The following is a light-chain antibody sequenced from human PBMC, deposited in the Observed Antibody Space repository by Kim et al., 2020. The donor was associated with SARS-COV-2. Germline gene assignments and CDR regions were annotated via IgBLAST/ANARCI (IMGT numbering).Light chain of an antibody. Sequence: PGERATLSCRASQSVRDRSLAWYQQRPGQAPRLLMIAATDRTTGIPDRFSGSGSGTDFTLTISRLEPEDYAVYYCHQYGTSPQTFGGGTKVGIK. CDR2: AAT. J-gene: IGKJ4*01. CDR1: QSVRDRS. CDR3: HQYGTSPQT. V-gene: IGKV3-20*01.